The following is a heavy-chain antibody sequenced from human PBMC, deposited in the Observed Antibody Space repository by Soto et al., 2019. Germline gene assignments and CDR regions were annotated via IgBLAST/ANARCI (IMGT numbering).Heavy chain of an antibody. CDR2: ISPNGDNI. D-gene: IGHD4-17*01. J-gene: IGHJ3*02. CDR3: SCTTVTTGHI. Sequence: GGSLRLSCAASGFTFNNYAMNWVRQAPGRGLEWVSIISPNGDNIYYADSVKGRFTISRDNAKNSLYLQMNSLRAEDTAVYYCSCTTVTTGHIWGQGTMVTVSS. CDR1: GFTFNNYA. V-gene: IGHV3-21*06.